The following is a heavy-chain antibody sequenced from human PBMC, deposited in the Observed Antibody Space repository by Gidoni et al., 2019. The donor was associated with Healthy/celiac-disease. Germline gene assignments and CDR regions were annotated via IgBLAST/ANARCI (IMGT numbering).Heavy chain of an antibody. Sequence: EVQLVESGGGLVQPGGSLRLSCSASGFTFSSYAMHWVRQAPGKGLEYVSAISSNGGSTYYADSVKGRLTISRDNSKNTLYLQMSSLRAEDTAVYYCVKGGDWNSLDYWGQGTLVTVSS. D-gene: IGHD1-7*01. V-gene: IGHV3-64D*09. J-gene: IGHJ4*02. CDR1: GFTFSSYA. CDR3: VKGGDWNSLDY. CDR2: ISSNGGST.